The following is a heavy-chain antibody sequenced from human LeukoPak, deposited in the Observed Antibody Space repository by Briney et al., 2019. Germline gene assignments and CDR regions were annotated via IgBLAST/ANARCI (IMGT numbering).Heavy chain of an antibody. J-gene: IGHJ4*02. V-gene: IGHV4-39*01. CDR3: ASGPTFYYDSSGYSHFDS. CDR1: GGSISRSNYY. Sequence: PSETLSLTCTVSGGSISRSNYYWSWIRQPPGKGLEWIGSIYYSGRTYYNPSLESRVTISVDTSKNQFTLKLSSVTAADTAVYSCASGPTFYYDSSGYSHFDSWGQGTLVTVSS. D-gene: IGHD3-22*01. CDR2: IYYSGRT.